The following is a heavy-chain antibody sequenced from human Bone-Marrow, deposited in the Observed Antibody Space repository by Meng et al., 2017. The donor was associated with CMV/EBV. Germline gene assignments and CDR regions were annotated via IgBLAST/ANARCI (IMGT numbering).Heavy chain of an antibody. V-gene: IGHV3-15*07. D-gene: IGHD2-15*01. CDR2: IKRKTDGGTT. Sequence: TSSNAWMNCVRQAPGKGLEWVGRIKRKTDGGTTDYAAPVKGRFTISRDDSKNTLYLHMNSLKTKDTAVYYCTTDAIVVVVAATVAVDYWGQGTLVTVSS. CDR3: TTDAIVVVVAATVAVDY. CDR1: TSSNAW. J-gene: IGHJ4*02.